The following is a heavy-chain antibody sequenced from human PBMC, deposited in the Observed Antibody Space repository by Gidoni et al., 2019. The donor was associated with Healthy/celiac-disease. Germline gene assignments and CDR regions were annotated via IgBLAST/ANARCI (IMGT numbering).Heavy chain of an antibody. V-gene: IGHV4-39*01. CDR1: GGSISSSRYY. D-gene: IGHD6-13*01. CDR3: ARHSYSSSWPPPGV. Sequence: QLQLQESGPGLVKPSETLSLTCTVSGGSISSSRYYWGWIRQPPGKGLAWIGSIYYSGSTYYNPSLKSRVTISVDTSKNQFSLKLSSVTAADTAVYYCARHSYSSSWPPPGVWGQGTMVTVSS. CDR2: IYYSGST. J-gene: IGHJ3*01.